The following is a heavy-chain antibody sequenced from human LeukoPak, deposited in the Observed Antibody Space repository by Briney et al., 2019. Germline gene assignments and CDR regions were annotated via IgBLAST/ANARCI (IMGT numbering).Heavy chain of an antibody. Sequence: PGGSLSLSCAVSGFTFSDYYMTWIRQAPGKGLEWVSYIGIRGENIYYADSVKGRFSISRDNDKNSLYLQMNSLRGEDTAVYYCASGALFGSGEYKDYFDYWGQGTLVTVSS. CDR1: GFTFSDYY. J-gene: IGHJ4*02. CDR3: ASGALFGSGEYKDYFDY. CDR2: IGIRGENI. D-gene: IGHD6-19*01. V-gene: IGHV3-11*04.